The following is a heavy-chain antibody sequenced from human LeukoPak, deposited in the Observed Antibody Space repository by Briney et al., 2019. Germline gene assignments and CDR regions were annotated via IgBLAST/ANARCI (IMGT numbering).Heavy chain of an antibody. CDR1: GYTFTLYG. CDR2: ISAYNDNT. J-gene: IGHJ4*02. D-gene: IGHD3-10*01. Sequence: GASVKVPCKASGYTFTLYGIILVRQAPGQGLEGMGWISAYNDNTNYAQNLQDRVNMTTDASSSTVYMELRSLGSDDTAVYYCARDYRGSESPSIYWGQGTLVTVSS. CDR3: ARDYRGSESPSIY. V-gene: IGHV1-18*01.